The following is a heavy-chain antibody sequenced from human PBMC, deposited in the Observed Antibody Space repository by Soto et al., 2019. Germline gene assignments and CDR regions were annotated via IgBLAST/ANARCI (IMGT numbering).Heavy chain of an antibody. J-gene: IGHJ4*02. V-gene: IGHV3-30*18. CDR2: ISYDGSNK. CDR1: GFTFSSYG. CDR3: AKVAPAIPTHY. D-gene: IGHD2-2*02. Sequence: PGGSLRLSCAASGFTFSSYGMHWVRQAPGKGLEWVAVISYDGSNKYYADSVKGRFTISRDDSKNTLYLQMNSLRAEDTAVYYCAKVAPAIPTHYWGQGTLVTVSS.